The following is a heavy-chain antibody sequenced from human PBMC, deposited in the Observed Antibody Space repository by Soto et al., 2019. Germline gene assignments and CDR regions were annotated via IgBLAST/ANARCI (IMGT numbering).Heavy chain of an antibody. CDR1: GFTFRDFW. CDR3: GSVFEH. V-gene: IGHV3-74*01. CDR2: VDNDGSGT. J-gene: IGHJ4*02. D-gene: IGHD3-10*01. Sequence: PGVPLTLSCGVSGFTFRDFWIHWVRQVPGEGRMWVSRVDNDGSGTSYADYVKGRFTMSRDTAKNTVYLQMNSLRVDDTAVYYCGSVFEHWGQGIMVTVSS.